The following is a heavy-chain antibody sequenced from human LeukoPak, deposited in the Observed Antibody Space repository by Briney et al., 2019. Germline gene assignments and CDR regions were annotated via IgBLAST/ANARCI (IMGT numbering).Heavy chain of an antibody. CDR2: ISADGSVA. Sequence: GGSLRLSCADSGFTFSRYWMHWVRQTPGKGLVWVSCISADGSVARYADSVKGRFTISRDNTKSTLYLQMHSLRAEDTAVYYCATAGGDGSRMGFDPWGQGTLVTVSS. V-gene: IGHV3-74*01. J-gene: IGHJ5*02. CDR3: ATAGGDGSRMGFDP. CDR1: GFTFSRYW. D-gene: IGHD2-15*01.